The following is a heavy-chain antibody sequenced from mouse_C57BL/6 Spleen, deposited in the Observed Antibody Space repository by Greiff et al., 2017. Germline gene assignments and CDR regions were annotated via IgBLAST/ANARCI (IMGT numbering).Heavy chain of an antibody. V-gene: IGHV1-52*01. D-gene: IGHD2-5*01. J-gene: IGHJ2*01. CDR2: IDPSDSET. CDR1: GYTFTSYW. Sequence: VQLQQPGAELVRPGSSVKLSCKASGYTFTSYWMHWVKQRPIQGLEWIGNIDPSDSETHYNQKFKDKATLTVDKSSSTAYMQLSSLTSEDSAVYYCARGDYSNYYFDYWGQGTTLTVSS. CDR3: ARGDYSNYYFDY.